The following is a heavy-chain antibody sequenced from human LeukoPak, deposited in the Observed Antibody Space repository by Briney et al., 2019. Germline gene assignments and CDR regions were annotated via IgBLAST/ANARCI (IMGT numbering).Heavy chain of an antibody. J-gene: IGHJ4*02. V-gene: IGHV4-4*02. Sequence: SGTLSLTCAVSGGSISSSDWRSWVRQPPGKGLEWIGEIYHSGSTNYNPSLKSRVTISVDKSKNQFSLNLSSVTPEDTAVYYCARSYGSGRILGYWGQGTLVTVSS. CDR2: IYHSGST. CDR3: ARSYGSGRILGY. D-gene: IGHD3-10*01. CDR1: GGSISSSDW.